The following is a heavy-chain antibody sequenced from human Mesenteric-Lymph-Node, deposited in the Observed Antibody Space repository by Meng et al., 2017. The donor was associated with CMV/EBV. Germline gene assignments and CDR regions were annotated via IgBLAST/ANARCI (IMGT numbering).Heavy chain of an antibody. V-gene: IGHV4-4*02. CDR2: IYRTGNT. D-gene: IGHD1-1*01. J-gene: IGHJ5*02. CDR1: GTSNSSSSGW. CDR3: ARLLEGTFDP. Sequence: ACVVSGTSNSSSSGWWSWDRQPPRKGLEWIGEIYRTGNTHYNPSLKSRVTMSIDKSKNQFSLKLSSVTAADTAVFYCARLLEGTFDPWGQGTLVTVSS.